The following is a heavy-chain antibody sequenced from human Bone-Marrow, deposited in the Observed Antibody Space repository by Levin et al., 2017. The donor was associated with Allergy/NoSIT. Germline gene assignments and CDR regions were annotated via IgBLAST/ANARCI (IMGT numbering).Heavy chain of an antibody. V-gene: IGHV3-21*01. CDR3: ARLDRYTASPFFDY. Sequence: LSLTCAASGFSFSDYSMNWVRQAPGKGLEWVSSITSGSNSLYYADSLKGRFTISRDDAKNSVFLQMNSLRAEDTAIYYCARLDRYTASPFFDYWGQGALVTVSS. CDR2: ITSGSNSL. CDR1: GFSFSDYS. D-gene: IGHD5-18*01. J-gene: IGHJ4*02.